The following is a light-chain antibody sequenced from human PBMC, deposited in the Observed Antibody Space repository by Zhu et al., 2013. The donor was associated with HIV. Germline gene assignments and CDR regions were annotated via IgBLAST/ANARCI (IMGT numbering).Light chain of an antibody. V-gene: IGKV3-20*01. CDR2: GAS. Sequence: EIVLTQSPGTLSLSPGDRASLSCRASQSFSTYLAWYQQKPGQAPRLLIYGASTRATGIPDRFSGSGSGTDFTLTVSRLEPEDFAVYYCQQYDSSPYTFGQGTKLEIK. CDR3: QQYDSSPYT. J-gene: IGKJ2*01. CDR1: QSFSTY.